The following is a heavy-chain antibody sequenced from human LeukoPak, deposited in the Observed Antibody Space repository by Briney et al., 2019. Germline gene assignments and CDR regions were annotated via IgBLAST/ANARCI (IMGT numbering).Heavy chain of an antibody. D-gene: IGHD6-19*01. CDR2: IKQDGSDK. CDR1: GFTFNSYW. V-gene: IGHV3-7*03. J-gene: IGHJ4*02. Sequence: GGSLRLSCAASGFTFNSYWMTWVRQAPGKGLEGVADIKQDGSDKYYAGSVKGRFTISRDNAKNSLYLQMNSLRAEDTAVYFCARYSSAWKTDDYWGQGTLVTVSS. CDR3: ARYSSAWKTDDY.